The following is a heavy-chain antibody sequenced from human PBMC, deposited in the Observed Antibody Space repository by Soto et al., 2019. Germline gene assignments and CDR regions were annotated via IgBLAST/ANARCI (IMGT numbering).Heavy chain of an antibody. D-gene: IGHD5-12*01. J-gene: IGHJ6*02. Sequence: PSETLSLTCTVSGGSISSSSYYWGWIRQPPGKGLEWIGSIYYSGSTYYNPSLKSRVTISVDTSKNQFSLKLSSVTAADTAVYYCARRRDGYKIYYYYGMDVWGQGTTVTVSS. CDR3: ARRRDGYKIYYYYGMDV. V-gene: IGHV4-39*01. CDR2: IYYSGST. CDR1: GGSISSSSYY.